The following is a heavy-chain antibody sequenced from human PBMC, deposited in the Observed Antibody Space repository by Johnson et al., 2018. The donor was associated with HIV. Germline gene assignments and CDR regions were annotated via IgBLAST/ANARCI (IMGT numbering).Heavy chain of an antibody. J-gene: IGHJ3*02. Sequence: VQLVESGGGLVQPGRSLRLSCAASGFTFDDYAMHWVRQAPGKGLEWVSGISWNSGSIGYADSVKGRFTISRDNSKNTLYLQMNSLRAEDTAVYYCANGPIKYSRSSRGGAFEIWGQGTTVIVSS. D-gene: IGHD6-6*01. CDR1: GFTFDDYA. CDR3: ANGPIKYSRSSRGGAFEI. CDR2: ISWNSGSI. V-gene: IGHV3-9*01.